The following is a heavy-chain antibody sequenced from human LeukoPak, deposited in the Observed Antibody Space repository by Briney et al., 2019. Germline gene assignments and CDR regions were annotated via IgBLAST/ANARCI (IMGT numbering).Heavy chain of an antibody. J-gene: IGHJ4*02. CDR2: IKSKTDGGTT. V-gene: IGHV3-15*01. CDR3: TREAVTANGYFDY. D-gene: IGHD2-21*02. Sequence: PGGSLRLSCAASGFTFSNAWMTWVRQAPGKGLEWVGRIKSKTDGGTTDYAAPVKGRFTISRDDSKNTLYLQMNSLKTEDTAVYYCTREAVTANGYFDYWGQGTLFTVSS. CDR1: GFTFSNAW.